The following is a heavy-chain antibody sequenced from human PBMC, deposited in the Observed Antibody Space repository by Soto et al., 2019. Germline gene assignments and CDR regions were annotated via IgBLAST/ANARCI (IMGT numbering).Heavy chain of an antibody. CDR2: IIPIFGTA. J-gene: IGHJ6*02. CDR1: GGTFSSYA. D-gene: IGHD6-19*01. Sequence: ASVKVSCKASGGTFSSYAISWVRQAPGQGLEWMGGIIPIFGTANYAQKFQGRVTITADESTSTAYMELSSLRSEDTAVYYCARGDTVAGQGNYYYGMDVWGQGTTVTVSS. CDR3: ARGDTVAGQGNYYYGMDV. V-gene: IGHV1-69*13.